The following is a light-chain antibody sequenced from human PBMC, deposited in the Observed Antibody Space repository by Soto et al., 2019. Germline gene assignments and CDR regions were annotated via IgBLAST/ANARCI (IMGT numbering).Light chain of an antibody. V-gene: IGKV2-28*01. CDR1: QSLLHSNGYNY. CDR2: LGS. Sequence: DIVMTQSPLSLPVTPGEPASISCRSSQSLLHSNGYNYLDWYLQTPGQSPQLLIYLGSNRASGVPDRFSGSGSGTEFTLKISRLEAEDVGVYYCKQSLQSRFTFGPGTKVDIK. CDR3: KQSLQSRFT. J-gene: IGKJ3*01.